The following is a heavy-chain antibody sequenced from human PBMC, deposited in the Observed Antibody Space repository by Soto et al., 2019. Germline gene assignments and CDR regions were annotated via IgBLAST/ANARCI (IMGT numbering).Heavy chain of an antibody. CDR2: ISGSGGST. CDR1: GFTFSSYA. V-gene: IGHV3-23*01. CDR3: AKDGERYSFGYNFDY. Sequence: EVQLLESGGGLVQPGGSLRLSCAASGFTFSSYAMSWVRQAPGKGLEWVSAISGSGGSTYYADSVKGRFTISRDNSKDTLFLQMDSLRAEDTALYYCAKDGERYSFGYNFDYWGQGTLVTVSS. D-gene: IGHD5-18*01. J-gene: IGHJ4*02.